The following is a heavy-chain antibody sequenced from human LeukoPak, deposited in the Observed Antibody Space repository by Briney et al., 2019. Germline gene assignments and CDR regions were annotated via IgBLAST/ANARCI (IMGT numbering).Heavy chain of an antibody. V-gene: IGHV3-21*01. CDR3: ARDITMIVVVTPSFDY. D-gene: IGHD3-22*01. CDR1: GFTFSTYS. Sequence: PGGSLRLSCAASGFTFSTYSMNWVRQAPGKGLEWVSSISTSSSYIYYADSVKGRFTISRDNAKNSLYLQLNSLRAEDTAVHYCARDITMIVVVTPSFDYWGQGTLVTVSS. CDR2: ISTSSSYI. J-gene: IGHJ4*02.